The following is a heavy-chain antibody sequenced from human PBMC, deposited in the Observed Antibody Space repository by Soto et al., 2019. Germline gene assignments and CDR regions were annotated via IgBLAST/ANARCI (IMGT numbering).Heavy chain of an antibody. J-gene: IGHJ4*02. D-gene: IGHD5-12*01. CDR2: IWYDGSNK. V-gene: IGHV3-33*01. Sequence: GGSLRLSCAASGFTFSSYGMHWVRQAPGKGLEWVAVIWYDGSNKYYADSVKGRFTISRDNSKNTLYLQMNSLRAEDTAVYYCARGGYDFPFLDYWGQGTLVTVSS. CDR3: ARGGYDFPFLDY. CDR1: GFTFSSYG.